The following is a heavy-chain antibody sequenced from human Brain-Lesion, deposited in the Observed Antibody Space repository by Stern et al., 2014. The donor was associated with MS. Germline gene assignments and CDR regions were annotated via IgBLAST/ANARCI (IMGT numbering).Heavy chain of an antibody. V-gene: IGHV3-9*01. Sequence: MQLVQSGGDLVQPGRSLRLSCAAFGFTFDDYAMHWVRQAPGKGLEWVAGISWNSGTIGYADSVQGRFTTSRDNAYSSLYLKMNSLRPEDTALYYCARDITGSSAYFAYGGQGPLVTVSS. CDR3: ARDITGSSAYFAY. CDR1: GFTFDDYA. CDR2: ISWNSGTI. J-gene: IGHJ4*02. D-gene: IGHD1-14*01.